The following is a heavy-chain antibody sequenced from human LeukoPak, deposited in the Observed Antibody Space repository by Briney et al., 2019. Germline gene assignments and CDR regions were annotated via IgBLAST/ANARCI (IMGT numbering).Heavy chain of an antibody. V-gene: IGHV1-69*01. CDR2: IIPIFGTA. D-gene: IGHD1-26*01. J-gene: IGHJ6*02. CDR1: GGTFSSYA. CDR3: ARDRYSGSYALYYYYGMDV. Sequence: GASVKVSCKASGGTFSSYAISWVRQAPEQGLEWMGGIIPIFGTANYAQKFQGRVTITADESTSTDYMELSSLRSEDTAVYYCARDRYSGSYALYYYYGMDVWGQGTTVTVSS.